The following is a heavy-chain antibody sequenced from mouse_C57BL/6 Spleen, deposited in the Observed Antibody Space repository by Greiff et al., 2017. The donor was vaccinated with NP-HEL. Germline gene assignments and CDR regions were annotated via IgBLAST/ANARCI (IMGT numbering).Heavy chain of an antibody. CDR2: IDPSDSYT. Sequence: VQLQQPGAELVMPGASVKLSCKASGYTFTSYWMHWVKQRPGQGLEWIGEIDPSDSYTNYNQKFKGKSTLTVDKSSSTAYMQLSSLTSEDSAVYYCAKHYYGSSHYFDYWGQGTTLTVSS. V-gene: IGHV1-69*01. CDR3: AKHYYGSSHYFDY. CDR1: GYTFTSYW. D-gene: IGHD1-1*01. J-gene: IGHJ2*01.